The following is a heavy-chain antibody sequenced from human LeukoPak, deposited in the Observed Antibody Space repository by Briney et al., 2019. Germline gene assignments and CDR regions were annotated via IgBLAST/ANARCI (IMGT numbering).Heavy chain of an antibody. D-gene: IGHD6-13*01. CDR3: AXXXXXXXXXXSSSWSFDY. CDR1: GGSISSYY. V-gene: IGHV4-59*01. J-gene: IGHJ4*02. Sequence: SETLSLTCTVSGGSISSYYWSWIRQPPGKGLEWIGYIYYSGSTNYNPSLKSRVTISVDTSKNQFSLKLSSVTAADTAVYYCAXXXXXXXXXXSSSWSFDYWGQGTVVTVSS. CDR2: IYYSGST.